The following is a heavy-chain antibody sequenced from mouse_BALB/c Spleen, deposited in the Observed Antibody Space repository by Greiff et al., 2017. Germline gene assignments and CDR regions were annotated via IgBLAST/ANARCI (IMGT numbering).Heavy chain of an antibody. J-gene: IGHJ4*01. Sequence: QVQLQQPGAELVKPGASVKMSCKASGYTFTSYNMHWVKQTPGQGLEWIGAIYPGNGDTSYNQKFKGKATLTADKSSSTAYMQLSSLTSEDSAVYYCARDYDGSSYYAMDYWGQGTSVTVSS. D-gene: IGHD1-1*01. CDR3: ARDYDGSSYYAMDY. CDR2: IYPGNGDT. V-gene: IGHV1-12*01. CDR1: GYTFTSYN.